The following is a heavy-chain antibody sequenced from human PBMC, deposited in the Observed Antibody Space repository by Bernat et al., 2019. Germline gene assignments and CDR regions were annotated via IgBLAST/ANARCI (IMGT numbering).Heavy chain of an antibody. V-gene: IGHV3-30*18. CDR1: GFTFSSYG. Sequence: QVQLVESGGGVVQPGRSLRLSCAASGFTFSSYGMHWVRQAPGKGLEWVAVISYDGSNKYYADSVKGRFTISRDNSKNTLYLQMNSLRAEDTAVYYCAKSPSRYYDSSGQYYYYGMDVWGQGTTVTVSS. CDR3: AKSPSRYYDSSGQYYYYGMDV. J-gene: IGHJ6*02. CDR2: ISYDGSNK. D-gene: IGHD3-22*01.